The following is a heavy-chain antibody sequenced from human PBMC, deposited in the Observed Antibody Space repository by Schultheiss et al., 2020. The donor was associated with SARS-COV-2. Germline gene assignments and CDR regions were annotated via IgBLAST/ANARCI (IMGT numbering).Heavy chain of an antibody. CDR1: GGSIRSYY. D-gene: IGHD2-15*01. Sequence: SETLSLTCTVSGGSIRSYYWSWIRQPPGKGLEWIGYIYYSGSTNYNPSLKSRVTISVDKSKNEFSLTLTSVTAADTAVYYCARALVEVGGGMDVWGQGTTVTVSS. V-gene: IGHV4-59*01. CDR3: ARALVEVGGGMDV. CDR2: IYYSGST. J-gene: IGHJ6*02.